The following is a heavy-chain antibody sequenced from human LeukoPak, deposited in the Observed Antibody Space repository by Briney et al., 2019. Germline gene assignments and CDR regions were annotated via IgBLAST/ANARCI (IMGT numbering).Heavy chain of an antibody. D-gene: IGHD6-19*01. V-gene: IGHV4-59*08. Sequence: PSETLSLTRTVSGGSISSYYWSWIRQPPGKGLEWIGYIYYSGSTNYNPSLKSRVTISVDTSKNQFSLKLSSVTAADTAVYYCARRRIAVADYWYFDLWGRGTLVTVSS. CDR1: GGSISSYY. CDR3: ARRRIAVADYWYFDL. CDR2: IYYSGST. J-gene: IGHJ2*01.